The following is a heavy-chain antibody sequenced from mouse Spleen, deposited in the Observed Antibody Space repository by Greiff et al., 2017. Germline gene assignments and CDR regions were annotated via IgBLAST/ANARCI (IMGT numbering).Heavy chain of an antibody. CDR1: GFTFSSYA. D-gene: IGHD2-3*01. CDR2: ISSGGGNT. Sequence: DVKLVESGGGLVKPGGSLKLSCAASGFTFSSYAMSWVRQTPEKRLEWVATISSGGGNTYYPDSVKGRFTISRDNAKNTLYLQMSSLKSEDTAMYYCARSDGWFAYWGQGTLVTVSA. CDR3: ARSDGWFAY. V-gene: IGHV5-9*04. J-gene: IGHJ3*01.